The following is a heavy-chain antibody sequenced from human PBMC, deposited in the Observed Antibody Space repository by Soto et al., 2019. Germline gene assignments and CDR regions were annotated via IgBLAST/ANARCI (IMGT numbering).Heavy chain of an antibody. J-gene: IGHJ4*02. V-gene: IGHV3-33*01. CDR1: GFTFTNYG. Sequence: GGSLRLSCVASGFTFTNYGMHWVRQAPGKGLEWVAVIWHDESNKFYGEAVKGRFTISRDISKNTVYLQMDSLRAEDTAVYFCERFSTTWDFDYWGQGTLVTVSS. CDR3: ERFSTTWDFDY. D-gene: IGHD6-13*01. CDR2: IWHDESNK.